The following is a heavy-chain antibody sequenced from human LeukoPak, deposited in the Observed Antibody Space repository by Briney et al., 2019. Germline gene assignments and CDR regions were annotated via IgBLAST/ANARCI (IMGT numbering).Heavy chain of an antibody. J-gene: IGHJ3*02. D-gene: IGHD3-10*01. V-gene: IGHV1-2*02. CDR2: INPNSGGT. CDR3: ARGALPPRGTMVRGVGAETFDI. Sequence: ASVKVSCKASGYTFTGYYMHGVRLAPGQGREWVGWINPNSGGTNYAQKFQGRVTMTRDTSSSTDYMELSRLRSDDTAVYYCARGALPPRGTMVRGVGAETFDIWGQGTMVTVSS. CDR1: GYTFTGYY.